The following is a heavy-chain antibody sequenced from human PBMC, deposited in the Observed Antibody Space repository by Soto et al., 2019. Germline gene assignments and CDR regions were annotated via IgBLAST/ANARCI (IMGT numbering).Heavy chain of an antibody. V-gene: IGHV3-11*06. D-gene: IGHD3-10*01. Sequence: PGGSLRLSCAASGFTFSDYDMTWIRQAPGKGLEWISYISNSGTYTNYADSVKGRFTISRDNAKNSLYLRMTGLRAEDTAVYYCVRGRGGDWGQGTLVTVSS. CDR3: VRGRGGD. J-gene: IGHJ4*02. CDR1: GFTFSDYD. CDR2: ISNSGTYT.